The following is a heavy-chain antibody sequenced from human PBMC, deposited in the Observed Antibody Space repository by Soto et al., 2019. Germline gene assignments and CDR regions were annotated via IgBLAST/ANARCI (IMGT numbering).Heavy chain of an antibody. J-gene: IGHJ4*02. CDR3: AIEWELLSFDY. D-gene: IGHD1-26*01. V-gene: IGHV1-2*02. Sequence: QVQLVQSGAEVKKPGASVKVSCNASGYTFTGYYMHWVRQAPGQGLEWMGWINPNRAGTNYAQKFQSRVTMTRDTSISTDYMELSRLRSDDTDVYYCAIEWELLSFDYWRQATLVNDSS. CDR1: GYTFTGYY. CDR2: INPNRAGT.